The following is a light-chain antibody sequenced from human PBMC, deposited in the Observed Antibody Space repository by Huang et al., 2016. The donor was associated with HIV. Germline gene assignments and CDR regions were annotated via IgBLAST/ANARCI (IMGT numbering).Light chain of an antibody. V-gene: IGKV3-15*01. CDR3: HQYLTWPYT. Sequence: ERVMTQSPVPLSVSPGERATLSCRASQSVNNNLAWYQQKPGQPPRLLIYGASTRATGVAARFSGSGSGTDFTLTISSLQSEDFAVYYCHQYLTWPYTFGQGTKLEIK. CDR2: GAS. CDR1: QSVNNN. J-gene: IGKJ2*01.